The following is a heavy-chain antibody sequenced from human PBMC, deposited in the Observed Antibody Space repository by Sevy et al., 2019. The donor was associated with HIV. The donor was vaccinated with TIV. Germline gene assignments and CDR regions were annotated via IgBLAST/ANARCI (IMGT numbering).Heavy chain of an antibody. CDR3: ARHNRDYDSSGYSNWFDP. V-gene: IGHV4-39*01. J-gene: IGHJ5*02. CDR1: GGSISSSSYY. Sequence: SETLSLTCTVSGGSISSSSYYWGWIRQPPGKGLEWIGSIYYSGSTYYNPSLKSPVTISVVTSKNQFSLKLSSVTAADTAVYYCARHNRDYDSSGYSNWFDPWGQGTLVTVSS. CDR2: IYYSGST. D-gene: IGHD3-22*01.